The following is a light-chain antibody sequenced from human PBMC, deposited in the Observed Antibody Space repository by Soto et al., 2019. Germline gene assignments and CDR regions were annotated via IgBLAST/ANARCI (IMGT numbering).Light chain of an antibody. CDR2: AAS. CDR1: QGIRTD. CDR3: LQKYFYPFT. Sequence: AIQMTQSPSSLSASVGDRVTVTCRASQGIRTDLDWYQQKPGKAPKLLIYAASNLQSGVPGRFSSSGSGTDFTLTISSLQPEDFATYYCLQKYFYPFTFGPGTKVDI. J-gene: IGKJ3*01. V-gene: IGKV1-6*01.